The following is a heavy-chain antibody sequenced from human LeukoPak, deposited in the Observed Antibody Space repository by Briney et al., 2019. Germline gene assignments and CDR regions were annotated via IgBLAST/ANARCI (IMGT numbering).Heavy chain of an antibody. D-gene: IGHD4-17*01. CDR3: AMYYGDYGDY. V-gene: IGHV3-23*01. Sequence: GGSLRLSCAASGFTFSNYPMSWVRQAPGKGLEWVATLDLSGVYTYYADSVKGRFTISRDNSKNTLYLQMNSLRAEDTAVYYCAMYYGDYGDYWGQGTLVTVSS. CDR1: GFTFSNYP. J-gene: IGHJ4*02. CDR2: LDLSGVYT.